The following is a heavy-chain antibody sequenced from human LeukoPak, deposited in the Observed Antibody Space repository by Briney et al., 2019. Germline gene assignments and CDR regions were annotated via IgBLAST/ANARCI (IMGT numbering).Heavy chain of an antibody. V-gene: IGHV3-9*01. J-gene: IGHJ4*02. CDR1: GFTFDDYA. CDR2: ISWNSGTI. CDR3: AKDGAHIAVAGTGFDY. Sequence: GGSLRLSCAASGFTFDDYATHWVRQAPGKGLEWVSGISWNSGTIGYADSMKGRFTISRDNAKNSLYLQMNSLRAEDTALYYCAKDGAHIAVAGTGFDYWGQGTLVTVSS. D-gene: IGHD6-19*01.